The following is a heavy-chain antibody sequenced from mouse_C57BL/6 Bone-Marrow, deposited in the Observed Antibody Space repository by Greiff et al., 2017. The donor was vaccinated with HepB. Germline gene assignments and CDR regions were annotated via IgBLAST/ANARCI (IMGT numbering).Heavy chain of an antibody. CDR1: GFTFSSYT. D-gene: IGHD1-1*01. J-gene: IGHJ2*01. V-gene: IGHV5-9*01. CDR3: ARHGGITTVVAPFDY. Sequence: EVKLMESGGGLVKPGGSLKLSCAASGFTFSSYTMSWVRQTPEKRLEWVATISGGGGNTYYPDSVKGRFTISRDNAKNTLYLQMSSLRSEDTALYYCARHGGITTVVAPFDYWGQGTTLTVSS. CDR2: ISGGGGNT.